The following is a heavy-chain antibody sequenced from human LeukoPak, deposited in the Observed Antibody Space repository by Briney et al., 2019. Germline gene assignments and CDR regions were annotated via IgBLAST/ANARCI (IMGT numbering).Heavy chain of an antibody. J-gene: IGHJ3*02. D-gene: IGHD6-19*01. CDR2: INPNSGGT. Sequence: GASVKVSCKASGYTFTGYYMHWVRQAPGQGLEWMGWINPNSGGTNYAQKFQGWVTMTRDTSISTAYMELSRLRSDDTAVYYFARDSLAVAGNGAFDIWGQGTMVTVSS. V-gene: IGHV1-2*04. CDR3: ARDSLAVAGNGAFDI. CDR1: GYTFTGYY.